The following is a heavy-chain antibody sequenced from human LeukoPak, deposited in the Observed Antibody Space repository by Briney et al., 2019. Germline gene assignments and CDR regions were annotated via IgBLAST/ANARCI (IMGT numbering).Heavy chain of an antibody. CDR2: IYYSGST. CDR1: GGSISSGGYY. CDR3: ARGIRGVIRGLDY. J-gene: IGHJ4*02. V-gene: IGHV4-31*03. D-gene: IGHD3-10*01. Sequence: PSETLSLTCTVSGGSISSGGYYWSWIRQHPGKGLEWIGYIYYSGSTYYNPSLKSRVTISVDTSKNRFSLKLSSVTAADTAVYYCARGIRGVIRGLDYWGQGTLVTVSS.